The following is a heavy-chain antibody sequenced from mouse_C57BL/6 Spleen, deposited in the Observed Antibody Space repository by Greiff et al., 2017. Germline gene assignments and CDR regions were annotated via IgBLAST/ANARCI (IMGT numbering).Heavy chain of an antibody. J-gene: IGHJ4*01. CDR1: GYTFTSYW. CDR3: ARGGGAMDY. Sequence: SCKASGYTFTSYWMHWVKQRPGQGLEWIGEIDPSDSYTNYNQKFKGKSTLTVDKSSSTAYMQLSSLTSEDSAVYYCARGGGAMDYWGQGTSVTVSS. V-gene: IGHV1-69*01. CDR2: IDPSDSYT.